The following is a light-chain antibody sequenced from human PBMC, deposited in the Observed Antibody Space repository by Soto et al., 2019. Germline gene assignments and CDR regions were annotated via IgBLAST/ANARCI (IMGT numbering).Light chain of an antibody. CDR3: HQYGSSPQT. CDR2: NTS. J-gene: IGKJ1*01. CDR1: QSVSNY. Sequence: EIVLTQSPGTLSLSPGERATLSCRASQSVSNYLAWYQQKPGQAPRLLIYNTSSRATGIPDRFSGRGSGTDFTLTISRLEPEDFAVYYCHQYGSSPQTFGQGTKVEIK. V-gene: IGKV3-20*01.